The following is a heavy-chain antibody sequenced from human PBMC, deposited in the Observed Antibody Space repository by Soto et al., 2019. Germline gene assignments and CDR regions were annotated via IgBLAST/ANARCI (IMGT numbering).Heavy chain of an antibody. CDR3: ARGDIVVVSHYYGMDV. J-gene: IGHJ6*02. Sequence: SVKVSCKASGVTFSSYAISWVRQAPGQGLEWMGGIIPIFGTANYARKFQGRVTITADKSTSTAYMELSSLRSEDTAVYYCARGDIVVVSHYYGMDVWGQGTTVTVSS. V-gene: IGHV1-69*06. CDR1: GVTFSSYA. CDR2: IIPIFGTA. D-gene: IGHD2-21*01.